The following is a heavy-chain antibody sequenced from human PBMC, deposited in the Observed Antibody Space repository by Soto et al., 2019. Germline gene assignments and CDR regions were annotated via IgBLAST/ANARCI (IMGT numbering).Heavy chain of an antibody. V-gene: IGHV1-46*01. D-gene: IGHD5-18*01. CDR1: GYTFTSYY. J-gene: IGHJ6*02. Sequence: RASVKVSCKASGYTFTSYYIHWVRQAPGQGLEWMGIFNPTGDTASYAQRLQGRVTMTRDTSTGTAYMELGSLRSEDTAVYYCARGGRIVDTGIGYYYYHAMDVWGQGTTVTVSS. CDR2: FNPTGDTA. CDR3: ARGGRIVDTGIGYYYYHAMDV.